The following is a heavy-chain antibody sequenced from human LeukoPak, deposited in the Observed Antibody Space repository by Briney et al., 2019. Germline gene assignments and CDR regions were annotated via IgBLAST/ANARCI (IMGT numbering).Heavy chain of an antibody. CDR2: IWYDGSNK. CDR3: AKEGYYDILTGYPDY. V-gene: IGHV3-33*06. J-gene: IGHJ4*02. D-gene: IGHD3-9*01. Sequence: GGSLRLSCAASGFTFSSYEMNWVRQAPGKGLEWVAVIWYDGSNKYYADSVKDRFTISRDNSKNTLYLQMNSLRAEDTAVYYCAKEGYYDILTGYPDYWGQGTLVTVSS. CDR1: GFTFSSYE.